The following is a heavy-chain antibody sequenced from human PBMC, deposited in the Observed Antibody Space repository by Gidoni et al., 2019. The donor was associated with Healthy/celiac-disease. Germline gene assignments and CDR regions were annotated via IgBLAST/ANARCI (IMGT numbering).Heavy chain of an antibody. Sequence: QLQLQESGLGLVKPSENLSLTCTVSGGSISSSSYYWGWIRQPPGEGLGWIGSIYYSGSTYDNTSLKSRVTISVDTFKNQFSLKLSSVTAADTAVYYCARDLKGFSGYDWRWFDPWGQGTLVTVSS. CDR1: GGSISSSSYY. CDR2: IYYSGST. V-gene: IGHV4-39*07. J-gene: IGHJ5*02. CDR3: ARDLKGFSGYDWRWFDP. D-gene: IGHD5-12*01.